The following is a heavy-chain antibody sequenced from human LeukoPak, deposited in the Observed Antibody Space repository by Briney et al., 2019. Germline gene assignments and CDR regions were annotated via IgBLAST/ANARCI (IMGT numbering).Heavy chain of an antibody. Sequence: GESLKISCKGSGYSSANYWISWVRQMPGKGLEWMGRVDPGDSYINYGPSFQGHVTISADKSISTAYLQWSSLKASDTAMYYCARLGAARPLDYWGQGTLVTVSS. CDR1: GYSSANYW. V-gene: IGHV5-10-1*01. D-gene: IGHD6-6*01. J-gene: IGHJ4*02. CDR3: ARLGAARPLDY. CDR2: VDPGDSYI.